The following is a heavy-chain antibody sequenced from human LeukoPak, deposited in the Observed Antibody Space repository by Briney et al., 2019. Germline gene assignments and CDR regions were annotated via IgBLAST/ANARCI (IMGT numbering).Heavy chain of an antibody. CDR1: EFTFSNAW. CDR2: IKSKTDGGTT. J-gene: IGHJ4*02. Sequence: VGSLRLSCAASEFTFSNAWMSWVRQAPGKGLEWVGRIKSKTDGGTTDYAAPVKGRFTISRDDSKNTLYLQMSSLKTEDTAVYYCTARHYYDSSAPDYWGQGTLVTVSS. V-gene: IGHV3-15*01. CDR3: TARHYYDSSAPDY. D-gene: IGHD3-22*01.